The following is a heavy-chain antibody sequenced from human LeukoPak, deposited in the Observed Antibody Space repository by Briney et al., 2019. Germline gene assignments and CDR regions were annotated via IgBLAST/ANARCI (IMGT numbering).Heavy chain of an antibody. J-gene: IGHJ6*02. Sequence: SETLSLTCTVSGGSITYYYWSWIRQTLGKGLEWIGYIYYSGSTDYNPSLKSRVTISVDTSKNQFSLRLSSVTAADTAVYYCARDGKISPYYGMDVWGQGTTVTVSS. D-gene: IGHD1-26*01. CDR3: ARDGKISPYYGMDV. V-gene: IGHV4-59*01. CDR2: IYYSGST. CDR1: GGSITYYY.